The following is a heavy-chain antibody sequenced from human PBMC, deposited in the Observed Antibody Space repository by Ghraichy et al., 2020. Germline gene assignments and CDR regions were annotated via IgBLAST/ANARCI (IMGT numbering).Heavy chain of an antibody. CDR2: ISGGSSTI. CDR1: GFTFGSYS. Sequence: GGSLRLSCAGNGFTFGSYSMNWLRQAPGKGLEWVAYISGGSSTIYYADSVKGRFTISRDDAKNSLYLQMRGLRAEDTAVYYCARDKVVVARGWFDPWGQGTLVTVSS. D-gene: IGHD2-2*01. V-gene: IGHV3-48*04. J-gene: IGHJ5*02. CDR3: ARDKVVVARGWFDP.